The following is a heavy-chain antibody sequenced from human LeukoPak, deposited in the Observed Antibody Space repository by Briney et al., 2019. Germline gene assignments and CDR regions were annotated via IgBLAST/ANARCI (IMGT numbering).Heavy chain of an antibody. CDR2: IYYSGST. J-gene: IGHJ3*02. D-gene: IGHD3-3*01. CDR3: AREVVASITIFGVQSAFDI. Sequence: SETLSLTCTVSGGSISSYYWSWIRQPPGKGLEWIGHIYYSGSTNYNPSLKSRVTISVDTSKNQFSLKLSSVTAADTAVYYCAREVVASITIFGVQSAFDIWGQGTMVTVSS. V-gene: IGHV4-59*01. CDR1: GGSISSYY.